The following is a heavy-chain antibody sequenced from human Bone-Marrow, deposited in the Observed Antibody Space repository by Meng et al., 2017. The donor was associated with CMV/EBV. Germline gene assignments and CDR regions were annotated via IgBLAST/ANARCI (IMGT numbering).Heavy chain of an antibody. D-gene: IGHD6-13*01. V-gene: IGHV1-69*05. Sequence: SVKVSCKASGHTFTSYDISWVRQAPGQGLEWMGGIIPIFGTANYAQKFQGRVTITTDESTSTAYMELSSLRSEDTAVYYCARDTPVRTAAANKGYYYYYGMDVWGQGTKVTVSS. J-gene: IGHJ6*02. CDR1: GHTFTSYD. CDR3: ARDTPVRTAAANKGYYYYYGMDV. CDR2: IIPIFGTA.